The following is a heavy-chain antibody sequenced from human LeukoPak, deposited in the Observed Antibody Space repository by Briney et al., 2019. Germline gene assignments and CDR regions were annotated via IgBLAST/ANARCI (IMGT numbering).Heavy chain of an antibody. CDR1: GFTFSSYW. Sequence: PGGSLRLSCAASGFTFSSYWMSWVRQAPGKGLEWVANIKQDGSEKYYVDSVKGRFTIPRDNAKNSLYLQMNSLRAEDTAVYYCARGYYDSSGYYDLWGQGTMVTVSS. CDR3: ARGYYDSSGYYDL. D-gene: IGHD3-22*01. CDR2: IKQDGSEK. V-gene: IGHV3-7*01. J-gene: IGHJ3*01.